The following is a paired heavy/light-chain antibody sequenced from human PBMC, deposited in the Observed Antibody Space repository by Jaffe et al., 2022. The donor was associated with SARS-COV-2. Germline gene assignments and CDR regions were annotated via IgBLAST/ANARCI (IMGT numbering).Light chain of an antibody. CDR2: SNT. CDR3: AAWDDSLNGHVV. CDR1: SSNIGNNL. Sequence: QPVLTQPPSASGTPGQRVTISCSGSSSNIGNNLVNWYQQLPGTAPKLLIYSNTQRPSGVPDRFSASKSGTSASLAISGLQSEDEAAYYCAAWDDSLNGHVVFGGGTMLTVL. J-gene: IGLJ2*01. V-gene: IGLV1-44*01.
Heavy chain of an antibody. CDR1: GDSISSYY. CDR3: ARSGYIYGSDGFDI. Sequence: QVQLQESGPGLVKPSETLSLTCTVSGDSISSYYWAWIRQPPGKGLEWIGYIYHTGTTYKPSLKSRVSISKDTSKNQLSLNLRSVTAADTAVYYCARSGYIYGSDGFDIWGQGTVVTVSS. J-gene: IGHJ3*02. D-gene: IGHD5-18*01. CDR2: IYHTGT. V-gene: IGHV4-59*01.